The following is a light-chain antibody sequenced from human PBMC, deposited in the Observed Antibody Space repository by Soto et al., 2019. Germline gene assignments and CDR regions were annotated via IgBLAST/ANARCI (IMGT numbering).Light chain of an antibody. Sequence: DIQMTQSPSTLSASVGDRVTITCRSSQSISSWLAWYQQKQGKAPKLLIYKASSLESGVPSRFSCSGSGTEFTLTINSLQPDDFATSYCQQYNSYSATFGQGTKVEIK. V-gene: IGKV1-5*03. CDR1: QSISSW. J-gene: IGKJ1*01. CDR2: KAS. CDR3: QQYNSYSAT.